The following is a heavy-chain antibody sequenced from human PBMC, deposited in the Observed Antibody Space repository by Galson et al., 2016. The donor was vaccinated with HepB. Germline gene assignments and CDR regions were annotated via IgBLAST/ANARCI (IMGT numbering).Heavy chain of an antibody. CDR1: RGYISSYY. V-gene: IGHV4-59*06. CDR2: IFYSGST. D-gene: IGHD2-21*02. CDR3: ARTTGDCGGDCSWFDP. Sequence: SETLSLTCTVSRGYISSYYWSWIRQPPGKGLEWIGYIFYSGSTYYNPSPKSRVTISMDTSKNHFSLRLNSVTAADTAVYYCARTTGDCGGDCSWFDPWGQGTPVIVSS. J-gene: IGHJ5*02.